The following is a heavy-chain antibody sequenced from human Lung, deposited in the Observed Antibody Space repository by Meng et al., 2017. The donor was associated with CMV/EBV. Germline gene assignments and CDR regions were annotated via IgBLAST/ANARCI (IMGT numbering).Heavy chain of an antibody. J-gene: IGHJ6*02. D-gene: IGHD2-21*02. Sequence: SLKISCAASGFTFDDFAMHWVRQTPGEGLEWVSGISGNTGFIGYADSVKGRFTISRDNAKKTLSLQMNTLRSEDTALYYCAKGGGERVTFDAMDVWGQGTTVTSP. V-gene: IGHV3-9*01. CDR2: ISGNTGFI. CDR3: AKGGGERVTFDAMDV. CDR1: GFTFDDFA.